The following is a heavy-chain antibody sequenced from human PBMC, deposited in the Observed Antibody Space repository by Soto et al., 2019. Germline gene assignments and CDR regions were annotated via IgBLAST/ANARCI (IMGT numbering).Heavy chain of an antibody. Sequence: SETLSLTCTVSGGSISSYYWSWIRQPPGKGLEWIGYIYYSGSTNYNPSLKSRVTISVDTSKNQFSLKLSSVTAADRALYFCARGVYGAYLDYWGQGIPVTVSS. V-gene: IGHV4-59*01. CDR3: ARGVYGAYLDY. CDR2: IYYSGST. J-gene: IGHJ4*02. D-gene: IGHD3-10*01. CDR1: GGSISSYY.